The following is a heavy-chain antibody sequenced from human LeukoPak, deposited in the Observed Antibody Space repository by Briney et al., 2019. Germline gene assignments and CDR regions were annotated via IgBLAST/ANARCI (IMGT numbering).Heavy chain of an antibody. V-gene: IGHV5-51*01. CDR1: EYNFTRYW. D-gene: IGHD6-13*01. J-gene: IGHJ4*02. CDR3: ARFHSTTWYADY. Sequence: GESLKISCKAYEYNFTRYWIGWVRQMPGKGLEWMGIIYPGDSDIRYSPSFQGQVTISADKSISTAYLQWSSLKASDSAIYYCARFHSTTWYADYWGQGTLVTVSS. CDR2: IYPGDSDI.